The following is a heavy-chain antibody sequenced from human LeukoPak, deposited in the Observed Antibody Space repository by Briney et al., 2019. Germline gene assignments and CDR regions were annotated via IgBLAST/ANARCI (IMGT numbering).Heavy chain of an antibody. CDR2: LYYSGST. CDR1: GGSISSSNYY. V-gene: IGHV4-39*01. CDR3: ARLTHYGSGSYYNSLIDY. D-gene: IGHD3-10*01. J-gene: IGHJ4*02. Sequence: SETLSLTCTVSGGSISSSNYYWGWIRQPPGEGLEWIGYLYYSGSTYYNPSLKSRVTMSVDTSKNQFSLKLSSVTAADTAVYYCARLTHYGSGSYYNSLIDYWGQGTLVTVSS.